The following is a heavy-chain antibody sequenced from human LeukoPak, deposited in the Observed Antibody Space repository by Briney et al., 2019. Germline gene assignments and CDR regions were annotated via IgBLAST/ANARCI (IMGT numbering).Heavy chain of an antibody. J-gene: IGHJ4*02. CDR2: TSNDGTNA. V-gene: IGHV3-30*18. D-gene: IGHD6-19*01. Sequence: GGSLRLSCAASGFTFSTYGMHWVRQAPGKGLEWVAVTSNDGTNACYANSVKGRFTISRDNSKNTLYLQMNSLESEDTAVYYCAKAAPGGSGWFQHCFDCWGQGTLVTVSS. CDR3: AKAAPGGSGWFQHCFDC. CDR1: GFTFSTYG.